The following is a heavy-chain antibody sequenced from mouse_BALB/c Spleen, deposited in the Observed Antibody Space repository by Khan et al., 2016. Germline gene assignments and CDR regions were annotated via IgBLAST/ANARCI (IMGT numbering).Heavy chain of an antibody. Sequence: EVELVESGGGLVKPGGSLKLSCAASGFTFSDYYMYWVRQTPEKRLEWVATISDGGSYTSYPDRVKGRFTISRDNAKNNLYLQMSSLKSEDTAMYYCAREGLRRGFAYWGQGTLLTVSA. V-gene: IGHV5-4*02. CDR2: ISDGGSYT. CDR1: GFTFSDYY. J-gene: IGHJ3*01. D-gene: IGHD2-4*01. CDR3: AREGLRRGFAY.